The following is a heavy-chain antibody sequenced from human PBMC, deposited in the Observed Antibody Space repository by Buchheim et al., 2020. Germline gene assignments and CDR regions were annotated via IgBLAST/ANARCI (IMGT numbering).Heavy chain of an antibody. CDR3: ARGNYSSGNYLY. J-gene: IGHJ4*02. CDR1: GFTLKSYN. V-gene: IGHV3-48*03. D-gene: IGHD3-10*01. CDR2: IGSSGSTI. Sequence: EVQLVESGGGLVQPGWSLRLSCAASGFTLKSYNMNWVRQAPGKGLEWLAFIGSSGSTIHYADSVKGRFTISRDIAKNSLYLQMNSLRADDTALYYCARGNYSSGNYLYWGQGTL.